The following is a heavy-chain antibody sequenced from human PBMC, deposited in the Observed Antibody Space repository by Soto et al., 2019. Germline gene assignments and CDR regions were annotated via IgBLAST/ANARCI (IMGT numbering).Heavy chain of an antibody. D-gene: IGHD3-3*01. CDR2: IVPLFGTA. CDR3: ARDGNPGYSFWSGPLGGGRFDP. CDR1: GGTFGNTA. Sequence: QVQLVQSGAEVKEPGSSVNVSCKTSGGTFGNTAVTWVRQVPGQGLEWIGGIVPLFGTANYAQKFRGRVMSTADESTSTAYRDLSSLRSDDTAIYYCARDGNPGYSFWSGPLGGGRFDPWGQGTLVTVSS. V-gene: IGHV1-69*12. J-gene: IGHJ5*02.